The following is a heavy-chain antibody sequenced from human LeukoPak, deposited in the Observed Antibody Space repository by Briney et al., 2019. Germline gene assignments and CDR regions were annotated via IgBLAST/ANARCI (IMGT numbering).Heavy chain of an antibody. CDR1: GGSFSNYY. J-gene: IGHJ6*02. Sequence: RPSETLSLTCAVYGGSFSNYYWTWIRQPPGKGLEWIGEINHSGSTNYIPSLKSRVTISVDTSKNQFSLKLSSVTAADTAMYYCARGVKKGEWFGELSGYYGMDVWNQGTTVTVSS. V-gene: IGHV4-34*01. CDR2: INHSGST. D-gene: IGHD3-10*01. CDR3: ARGVKKGEWFGELSGYYGMDV.